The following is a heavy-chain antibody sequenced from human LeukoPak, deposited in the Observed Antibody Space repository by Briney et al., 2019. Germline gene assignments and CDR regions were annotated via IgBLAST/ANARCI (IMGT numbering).Heavy chain of an antibody. CDR2: VSYGGSNK. Sequence: GGSLRLSCAASGFTFESYTIHWVRQAPGKGLEWVALVSYGGSNKYYIDSVKGRFTISRDNSKNTLYLQMNSLRPEDAAVYYCARGAAVAGILYYFDYWGQGTLVTVSS. CDR1: GFTFESYT. J-gene: IGHJ4*02. CDR3: ARGAAVAGILYYFDY. V-gene: IGHV3-30-3*01. D-gene: IGHD6-19*01.